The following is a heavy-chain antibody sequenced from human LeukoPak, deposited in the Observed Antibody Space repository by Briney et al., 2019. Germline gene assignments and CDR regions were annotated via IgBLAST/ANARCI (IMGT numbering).Heavy chain of an antibody. V-gene: IGHV3-23*01. J-gene: IGHJ5*02. CDR2: ISGSGGST. CDR1: GFTFSSYG. CDR3: AGVPWNDP. Sequence: PGGSLRLSCAASGFTFSSYGMSWVRQAPGKGLEWASAISGSGGSTYYADSVKGRFTISRDNSKNTLFLQMNSLRAEDTAVYYCAGVPWNDPWGQGTLVTVSS. D-gene: IGHD1-1*01.